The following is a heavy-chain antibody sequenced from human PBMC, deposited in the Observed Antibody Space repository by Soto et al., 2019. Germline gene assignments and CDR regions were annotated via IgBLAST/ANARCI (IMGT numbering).Heavy chain of an antibody. J-gene: IGHJ6*03. Sequence: PGGSLRLSCAASGFTFSSYCMHWVRQAPGKGLVWVSRINSDGSSTSYADSVKGRFTISRDNAKNTLYLQMNSLRAEDTAVYYCARDRSYSTYYYYYMEVWGKGTTVTVSS. CDR3: ARDRSYSTYYYYYMEV. CDR1: GFTFSSYC. CDR2: INSDGSST. V-gene: IGHV3-74*01. D-gene: IGHD4-4*01.